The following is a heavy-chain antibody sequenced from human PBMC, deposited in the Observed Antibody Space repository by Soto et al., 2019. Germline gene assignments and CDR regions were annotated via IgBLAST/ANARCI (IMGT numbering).Heavy chain of an antibody. D-gene: IGHD3-22*01. CDR3: AADAYYYDSSGYLNWFNP. J-gene: IGHJ5*02. V-gene: IGHV1-58*01. Sequence: SVKVSCKASGFTFTSSAVQWVRQARGQRLEWIGWIVVGSGNTNYAQKFQERVTITRDMSTSTAYMELSSLRSEDTAVYYCAADAYYYDSSGYLNWFNPWGQGTLVTVSS. CDR1: GFTFTSSA. CDR2: IVVGSGNT.